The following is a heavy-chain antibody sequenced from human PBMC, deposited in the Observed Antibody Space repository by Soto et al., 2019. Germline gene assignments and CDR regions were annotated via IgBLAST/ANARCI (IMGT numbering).Heavy chain of an antibody. CDR3: ARGGHVVVVTAAFDY. Sequence: QVQLMQSGAEVKKPGASVKVSCKASGNTFTNYYIHWVRQAPGQGLEWMATINPSGGHTTYAQKFLGRVTMTRDTSTSTLYMELTSLRSEDTAVYYCARGGHVVVVTAAFDYWGQGTLVTVSS. D-gene: IGHD2-21*02. V-gene: IGHV1-46*01. J-gene: IGHJ4*02. CDR2: INPSGGHT. CDR1: GNTFTNYY.